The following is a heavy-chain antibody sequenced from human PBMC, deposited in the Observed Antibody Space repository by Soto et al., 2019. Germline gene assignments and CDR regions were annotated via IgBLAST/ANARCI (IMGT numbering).Heavy chain of an antibody. D-gene: IGHD3-10*01. J-gene: IGHJ5*02. CDR2: IYYSGST. CDR1: CGSISSSSYY. CDR3: ARHVLYGSWSYSFFGFYP. Sequence: SETLSLTCTVSCGSISSSSYYWGWIRQPPGKGLEWIGSIYYSGSTYYNPSLKSRVTISVDTSKNQFSLKLSSVTAADTAVYYCARHVLYGSWSYSFFGFYPWAQGTLVIVSS. V-gene: IGHV4-39*01.